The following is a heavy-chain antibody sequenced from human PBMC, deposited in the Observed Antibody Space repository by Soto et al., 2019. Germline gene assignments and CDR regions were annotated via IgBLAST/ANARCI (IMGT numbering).Heavy chain of an antibody. Sequence: QLQLQESGPGLVKPSETLSLTCTVSGGSISSSSYYWGWIRQPPGKGLEWIGSIYYSGSTYYNPSLKSRVTISVDTSKNQFSLKLSSVTAADTAVYYCARQGGGILWFGELFNSRDNWFDPWGQGTLVTVSS. CDR2: IYYSGST. D-gene: IGHD3-10*01. J-gene: IGHJ5*02. CDR3: ARQGGGILWFGELFNSRDNWFDP. V-gene: IGHV4-39*01. CDR1: GGSISSSSYY.